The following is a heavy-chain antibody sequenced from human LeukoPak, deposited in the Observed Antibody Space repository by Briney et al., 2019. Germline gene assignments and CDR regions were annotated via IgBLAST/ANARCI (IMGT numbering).Heavy chain of an antibody. CDR1: GYSIRSGYY. CDR2: LYHSGNT. Sequence: PSETLSLTCTVSGYSIRSGYYWGWIRQPPGKGLEWIGSLYHSGNTYYNPSLKSRVTISVDTSKNQFSLKLSSVTAADTAVYYCARGRVYYYYMDVWGKGTTVTVSS. V-gene: IGHV4-38-2*02. CDR3: ARGRVYYYYMDV. J-gene: IGHJ6*03.